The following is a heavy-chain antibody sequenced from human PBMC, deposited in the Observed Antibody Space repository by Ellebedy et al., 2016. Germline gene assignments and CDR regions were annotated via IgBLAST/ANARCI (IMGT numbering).Heavy chain of an antibody. CDR1: GFTFSDYA. CDR3: AGVLYNYFDH. Sequence: GGSLRLSCEASGFTFSDYAMHWVRQAPGKGLEWVAVISDGGKITYYADSVKGRFTISRDNSKNKVSLQMNSLTSDDTAVYYCAGVLYNYFDHWGQGTLVTVSS. V-gene: IGHV3-30*04. D-gene: IGHD2-2*02. J-gene: IGHJ4*02. CDR2: ISDGGKIT.